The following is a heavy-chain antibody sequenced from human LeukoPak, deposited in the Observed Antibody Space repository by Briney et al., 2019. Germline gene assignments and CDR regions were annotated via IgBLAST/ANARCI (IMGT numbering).Heavy chain of an antibody. CDR2: TYYRTKWYN. CDR1: GDSFSSNSAA. J-gene: IGHJ4*02. V-gene: IGHV6-1*01. CDR3: ARDPGGEAGTTFDY. Sequence: SQTLSLTCAISGDSFSSNSAAWNWIRQSPSRGLEWVVRTYYRTKWYNDYAVSVKSRITINPDTSKNQFSLQLNSVTPEDTAAYYCARDPGGEAGTTFDYWGQGTLVTVSS. D-gene: IGHD6-13*01.